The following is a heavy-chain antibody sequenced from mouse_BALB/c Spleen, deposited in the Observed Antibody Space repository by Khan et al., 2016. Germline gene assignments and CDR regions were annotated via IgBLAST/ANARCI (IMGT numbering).Heavy chain of an antibody. J-gene: IGHJ4*01. V-gene: IGHV2-9*02. Sequence: QVQLKESGPGLVAPSQSLSITCTVSGFSLTSYGVHWVRQPPGKGLEWLGVIWAGGSTNYNSALMSRLSLSKDNSKSQVFLKMNSQQTDDTAMYYRAREEVGKWGYGMYYWGQGTSVTVSS. CDR3: AREEVGKWGYGMYY. CDR1: GFSLTSYG. CDR2: IWAGGST. D-gene: IGHD1-1*02.